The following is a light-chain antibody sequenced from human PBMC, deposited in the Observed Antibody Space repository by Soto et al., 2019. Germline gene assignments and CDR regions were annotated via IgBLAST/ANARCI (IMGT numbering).Light chain of an antibody. CDR2: ATS. Sequence: DIQMTQSPSSLSASVGDRVTITCRASQNIRKYLNWYQQKPGKAPQLLIYATSSLQIGVPSRFSASGSGTDFSSVIRDLQAEDAAPCYCQQGYSSRWTSGRGTKVEI. V-gene: IGKV1-39*01. J-gene: IGKJ1*01. CDR1: QNIRKY. CDR3: QQGYSSRWT.